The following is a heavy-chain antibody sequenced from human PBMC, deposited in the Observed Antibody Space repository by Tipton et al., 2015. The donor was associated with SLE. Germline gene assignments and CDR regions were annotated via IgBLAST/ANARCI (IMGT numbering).Heavy chain of an antibody. CDR1: GFTFSSYA. CDR3: ARGQWELKALDY. CDR2: IYSGGST. J-gene: IGHJ4*02. Sequence: SLRLSCAASGFTFSSYAMHWVRQAPGKGLEWVSVIYSGGSTYYADSVKGRFTISRDNAKNSLYLQMNSLRAEDTAVYYCARGQWELKALDYWGQGTLVTVSS. V-gene: IGHV3-66*01. D-gene: IGHD1-26*01.